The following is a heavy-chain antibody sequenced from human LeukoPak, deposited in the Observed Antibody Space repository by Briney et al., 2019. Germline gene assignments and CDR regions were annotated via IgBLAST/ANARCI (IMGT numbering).Heavy chain of an antibody. D-gene: IGHD3-22*01. Sequence: GGSLRLSCAASGFPFSTYTMNWVRQAPGKGLEWVSSISSSSSYIYYADSMKGRFTISRDNAKNSLYLQMNNLRAEDTAVYYCAREGITMIVPPPRDYYYYYGMDVWGQGTTVTVSS. CDR3: AREGITMIVPPPRDYYYYYGMDV. J-gene: IGHJ6*02. V-gene: IGHV3-21*01. CDR2: ISSSSSYI. CDR1: GFPFSTYT.